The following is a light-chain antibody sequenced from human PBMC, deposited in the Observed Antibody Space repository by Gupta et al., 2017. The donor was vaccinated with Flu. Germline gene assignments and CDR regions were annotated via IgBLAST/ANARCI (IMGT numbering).Light chain of an antibody. CDR2: DAS. Sequence: PSSLSASVGDRVTITCRASQSISSYLNWYQQKPGKAPKLLIYDASNLETGVPSRFSGSGSGTDFTFTISSLQPEDIATYYCQQYDNLPYTFGQGTKLEIK. J-gene: IGKJ2*01. V-gene: IGKV1-33*01. CDR3: QQYDNLPYT. CDR1: QSISSY.